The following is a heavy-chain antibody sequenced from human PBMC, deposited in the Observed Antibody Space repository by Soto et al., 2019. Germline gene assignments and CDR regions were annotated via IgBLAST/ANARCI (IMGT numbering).Heavy chain of an antibody. D-gene: IGHD4-4*01. CDR1: GGSISSGGYY. V-gene: IGHV4-31*03. Sequence: SETLSLTCTVSGGSISSGGYYWSWIRQHPGKGLEWIGYIYYSGSTYYNPTLKSRVTISVDTSKNQFSLKLSSVTAADTAVYYCARGKPQYYFDYWGQGTLVTVSS. CDR3: ARGKPQYYFDY. J-gene: IGHJ4*02. CDR2: IYYSGST.